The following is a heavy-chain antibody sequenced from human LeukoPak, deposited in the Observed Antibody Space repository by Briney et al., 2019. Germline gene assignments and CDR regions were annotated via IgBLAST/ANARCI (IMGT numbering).Heavy chain of an antibody. CDR3: AREERRITMIVVVIPLDY. Sequence: PGGSLRLSCAASGFTFSSYAMHWVRQAPGKGLEWVAVISYDGSNKYYADSVKGRFTISRDNSKNTLYLQTNSLRAEDTAVYYCAREERRITMIVVVIPLDYWGQGTLVTVSS. V-gene: IGHV3-30-3*01. J-gene: IGHJ4*02. D-gene: IGHD3-22*01. CDR1: GFTFSSYA. CDR2: ISYDGSNK.